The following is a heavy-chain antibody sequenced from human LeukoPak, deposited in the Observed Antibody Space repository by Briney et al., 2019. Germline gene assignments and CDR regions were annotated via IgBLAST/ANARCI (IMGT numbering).Heavy chain of an antibody. CDR3: VRDDYGDYTRRFDP. CDR1: GGSISSSRYY. J-gene: IGHJ5*02. CDR2: ISYSGSS. Sequence: SETLSLTCTVSGGSISSSRYYWGWIRQPPGKGLEWIASISYSGSSYYSPSLKSRVTISVDTSKNQVSLQLSSVTAADTAVYYCVRDDYGDYTRRFDPWGQGTLVTVSS. D-gene: IGHD4-17*01. V-gene: IGHV4-39*07.